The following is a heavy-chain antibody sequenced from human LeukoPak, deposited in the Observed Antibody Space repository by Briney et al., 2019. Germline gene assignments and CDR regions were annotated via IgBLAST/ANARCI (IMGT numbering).Heavy chain of an antibody. D-gene: IGHD6-13*01. CDR1: GFTFSSYW. CDR2: IWYDGSNK. CDR3: ARDVREQLIFDY. Sequence: QPGGSLRLSCAASGFTFSSYWMHWVRQAPGKGLEWVAVIWYDGSNKYYADSVKGRFTISRDNSKNTLYLQMNSLRAEDTAVYYCARDVREQLIFDYWGQGTLVTVSS. J-gene: IGHJ4*02. V-gene: IGHV3-33*08.